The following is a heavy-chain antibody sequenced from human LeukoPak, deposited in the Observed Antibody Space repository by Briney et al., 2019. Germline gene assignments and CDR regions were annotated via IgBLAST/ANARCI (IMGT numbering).Heavy chain of an antibody. J-gene: IGHJ6*04. Sequence: GGSLRLSCAASGFTFSSYAMSWVRQAPGKGLEWVSAISGSGGSTYHADSVKGQFTISRDNSRNTLYLQMNSLRAEDTAVYYCAKEDDDYYYGMDVWGKGTTVTVSS. V-gene: IGHV3-23*01. CDR1: GFTFSSYA. CDR2: ISGSGGST. CDR3: AKEDDDYYYGMDV. D-gene: IGHD1-1*01.